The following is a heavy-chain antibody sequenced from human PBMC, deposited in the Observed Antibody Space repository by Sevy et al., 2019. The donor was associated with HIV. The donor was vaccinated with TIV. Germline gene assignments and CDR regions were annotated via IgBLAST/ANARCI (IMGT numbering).Heavy chain of an antibody. Sequence: GGSLRLSCAASGFTFSSYVMHWVRQAPGKGLEWVALIWYDGTIKYYADSVKGRFTISRDNSKDTLFLQMNSLTPEDTAVYYCARGGGYCGGDCYSICYWGQGALVTVSS. J-gene: IGHJ4*02. V-gene: IGHV3-33*08. CDR1: GFTFSSYV. CDR3: ARGGGYCGGDCYSICY. CDR2: IWYDGTIK. D-gene: IGHD2-21*02.